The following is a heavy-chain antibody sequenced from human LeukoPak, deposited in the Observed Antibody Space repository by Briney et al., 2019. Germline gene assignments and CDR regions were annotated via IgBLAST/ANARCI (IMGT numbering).Heavy chain of an antibody. Sequence: PGRSLRLSCAGSGFTFSNSWMSWVRQAPGKGLEWVANIKEDGSDEYYVDSVKGRFTISRDNTRNSLFLQMNNLRAEDTAVYHCARGRRDTQYQIFDYWGQGALVTVSS. CDR1: GFTFSNSW. CDR2: IKEDGSDE. D-gene: IGHD2-2*01. CDR3: ARGRRDTQYQIFDY. V-gene: IGHV3-7*01. J-gene: IGHJ4*02.